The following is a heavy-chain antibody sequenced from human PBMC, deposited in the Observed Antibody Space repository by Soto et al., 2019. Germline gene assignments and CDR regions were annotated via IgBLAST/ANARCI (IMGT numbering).Heavy chain of an antibody. Sequence: QVQLQESGPGLVKPSETLSLTCTVSGGSFSSFYWSWIRQPPGKGLEWIGYIYNSGSTNYNPSLKSRVTISVDTSKHQVSLKLSSVTAADTAVYYCARHGYSSSAFHDAFDIWGQGTMVTVAS. CDR2: IYNSGST. CDR3: ARHGYSSSAFHDAFDI. J-gene: IGHJ3*02. D-gene: IGHD6-6*01. CDR1: GGSFSSFY. V-gene: IGHV4-59*08.